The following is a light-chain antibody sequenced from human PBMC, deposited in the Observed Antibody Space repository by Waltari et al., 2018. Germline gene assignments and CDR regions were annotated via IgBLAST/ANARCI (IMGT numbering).Light chain of an antibody. CDR2: YKSDSHN. Sequence: AVLTQPSSLSASPGASARLTCALRSGINVGSYRMYWYQQKPGSPPQFLLWYKSDSHNQQGTGVPSRFSASKDSSANAGILLISGLQSDDEAGYYCMIWHDSACFFGGGTKLTVL. CDR3: MIWHDSACF. V-gene: IGLV5-45*03. J-gene: IGLJ2*01. CDR1: SGINVGSYR.